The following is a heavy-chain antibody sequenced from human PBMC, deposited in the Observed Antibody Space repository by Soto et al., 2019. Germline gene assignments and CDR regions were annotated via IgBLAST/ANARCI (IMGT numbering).Heavy chain of an antibody. CDR2: IDSNGGT. Sequence: PSETLSLTCTVSDDSSSNYKWSWIRQPPGRRLEWIGYIDSNGGTSYNPSLQSRVTISIDTSTKQFFLKLSSVTAADTAVYYCGRRGLGRLHALVDVGGQGTTVTFS. D-gene: IGHD4-4*01. V-gene: IGHV4-59*08. CDR1: DDSSSNYK. CDR3: GRRGLGRLHALVDV. J-gene: IGHJ6*02.